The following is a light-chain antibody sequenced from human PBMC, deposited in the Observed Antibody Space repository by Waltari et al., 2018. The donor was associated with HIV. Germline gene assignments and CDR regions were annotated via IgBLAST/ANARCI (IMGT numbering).Light chain of an antibody. CDR1: QSVGVN. CDR2: DVS. Sequence: EIVVTQSPGTLSVSPGERATLSCRASQSVGVNLAWYQQKPGQAPRLLIYDVSTRATGIPARFSGSGSETEFSLTISSLQSEDFAVYYCQQYNNWPPTWTFGQGTKVEIK. CDR3: QQYNNWPPTWT. V-gene: IGKV3-15*01. J-gene: IGKJ1*01.